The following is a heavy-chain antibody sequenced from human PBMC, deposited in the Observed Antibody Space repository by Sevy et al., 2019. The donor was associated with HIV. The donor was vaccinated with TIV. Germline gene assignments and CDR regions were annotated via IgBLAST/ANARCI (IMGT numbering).Heavy chain of an antibody. J-gene: IGHJ4*02. CDR1: GFTFSSYG. Sequence: GGSLRLSCAASGFTFSSYGMHWVRQAPGKGLEWVAFIRYDGSNKYYADSVKGRFTISRDNSKNTLYLQMNSLRAEDTAVYYCAKDKILAWPMAGRYFDYWGQGTLVTVSS. CDR2: IRYDGSNK. D-gene: IGHD6-19*01. V-gene: IGHV3-30*02. CDR3: AKDKILAWPMAGRYFDY.